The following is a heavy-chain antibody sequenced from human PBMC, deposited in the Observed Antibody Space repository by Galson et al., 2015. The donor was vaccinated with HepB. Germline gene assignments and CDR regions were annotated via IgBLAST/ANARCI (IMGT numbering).Heavy chain of an antibody. D-gene: IGHD1-14*01. CDR1: GGTFSSYA. V-gene: IGHV1-69*04. Sequence: SVKVSCKASGGTFSSYAISWVRQAPGQGLEWMGRIIPILGIANYAQKFQGRVTITADKSTSTAYMELSSLRSEDTAVYYCARINPDLDGFFDYWGQGTLVTVSS. CDR3: ARINPDLDGFFDY. CDR2: IIPILGIA. J-gene: IGHJ4*02.